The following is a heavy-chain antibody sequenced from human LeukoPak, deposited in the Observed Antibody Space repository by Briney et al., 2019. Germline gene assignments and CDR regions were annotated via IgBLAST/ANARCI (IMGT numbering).Heavy chain of an antibody. CDR1: GGSISSGDYY. D-gene: IGHD2-2*01. J-gene: IGHJ3*02. V-gene: IGHV4-30-4*08. CDR2: IYYRGST. Sequence: KPSQTLSLTCTVSGGSISSGDYYWSWIRQPPGKGLEWIGYIYYRGSTYYNPSLKSRVTISVDTSKNQFSLKLSSVTAADTAVYYCARARGLYCSSTSCYADAFDIWGQGTMVTVSS. CDR3: ARARGLYCSSTSCYADAFDI.